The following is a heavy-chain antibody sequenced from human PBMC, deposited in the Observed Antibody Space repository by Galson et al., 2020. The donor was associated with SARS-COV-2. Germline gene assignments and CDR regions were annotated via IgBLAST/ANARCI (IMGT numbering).Heavy chain of an antibody. D-gene: IGHD5-12*01. V-gene: IGHV3-9*01. CDR1: GFTFNYA. Sequence: SLKISCAASGFTFNYAMHWVRQAPGKGLEWVSGISWNSGSIDYADSVKGRFTISRDNANHSLYLQMNSLRAADTAFYYCAKSSAYDFGPWYFDLWGRGTLVTVSS. CDR2: ISWNSGSI. CDR3: AKSSAYDFGPWYFDL. J-gene: IGHJ2*01.